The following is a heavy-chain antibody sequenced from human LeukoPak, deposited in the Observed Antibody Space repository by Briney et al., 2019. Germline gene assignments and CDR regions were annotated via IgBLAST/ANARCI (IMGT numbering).Heavy chain of an antibody. D-gene: IGHD2-15*01. Sequence: ASVKVSCKASGGTFSSYAISWVRQAPGQGLEWMGGIIPIFGTANYAHKFQGRVTITTDESTSTAYMELSSLRSEDTAVYYCARGPRPCSGGSCHPGFDYWGQGTLVTVSS. V-gene: IGHV1-69*05. CDR3: ARGPRPCSGGSCHPGFDY. J-gene: IGHJ4*02. CDR1: GGTFSSYA. CDR2: IIPIFGTA.